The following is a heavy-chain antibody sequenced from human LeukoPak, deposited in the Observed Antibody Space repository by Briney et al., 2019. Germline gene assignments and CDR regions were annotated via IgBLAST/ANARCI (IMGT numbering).Heavy chain of an antibody. Sequence: GGSLRLSCAASGXTFSSYGMHWVRQAPGKGLEWVAVIWYDGSNKYYADSVKGRFTISRDNSKNTLDLQMTSLRDEDTAVYYCARDKAGDHDYWGQGTLVTVSS. CDR3: ARDKAGDHDY. D-gene: IGHD7-27*01. CDR1: GXTFSSYG. J-gene: IGHJ4*02. CDR2: IWYDGSNK. V-gene: IGHV3-33*01.